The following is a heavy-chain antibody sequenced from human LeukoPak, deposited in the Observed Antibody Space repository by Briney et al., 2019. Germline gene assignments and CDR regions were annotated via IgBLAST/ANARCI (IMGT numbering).Heavy chain of an antibody. CDR1: GGSISSGGYY. Sequence: SETLSLTCTVSGGSISSGGYYWSWIRQHPGKGLEWIGYIYYSGSTYYNPSLKSRVTISVDTSKNQFSLKLSSVTAADTAVYYCARDLIKGARFDPWGQGTLVTVSS. D-gene: IGHD3-16*01. CDR2: IYYSGST. CDR3: ARDLIKGARFDP. J-gene: IGHJ5*02. V-gene: IGHV4-31*03.